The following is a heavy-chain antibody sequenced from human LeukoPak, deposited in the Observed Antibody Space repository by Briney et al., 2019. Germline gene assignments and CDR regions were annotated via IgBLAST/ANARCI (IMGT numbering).Heavy chain of an antibody. Sequence: PGGSLRLSCAASGFIFSDYYMNWIRQAPGKGLEWVSSISSSSSYIYYADSVKGRFTISRDNAKNSLYLHMNSLRAEDTAVYFCAREPTVGTPPAWGQGTLVTVSS. D-gene: IGHD1-26*01. CDR2: ISSSSSYI. V-gene: IGHV3-21*01. CDR1: GFIFSDYY. CDR3: AREPTVGTPPA. J-gene: IGHJ4*02.